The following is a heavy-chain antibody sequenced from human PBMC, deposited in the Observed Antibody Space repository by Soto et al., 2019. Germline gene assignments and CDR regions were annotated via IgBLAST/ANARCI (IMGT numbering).Heavy chain of an antibody. V-gene: IGHV3-21*04. D-gene: IGHD6-13*01. CDR2: ISSSSSYI. Sequence: GGSLRLSCAASGFTFSSYNMNWVRQAPGKGLEWVSSISSSSSYIYYADSVKGRFTISRDNAKNSLYLQMNSLRAEDTAVYYCARDWAAAGPFDYWGQGTLVTVSS. CDR1: GFTFSSYN. CDR3: ARDWAAAGPFDY. J-gene: IGHJ4*02.